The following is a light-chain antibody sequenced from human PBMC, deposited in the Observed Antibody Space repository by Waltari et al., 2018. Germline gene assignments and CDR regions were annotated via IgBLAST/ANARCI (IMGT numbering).Light chain of an antibody. Sequence: QSVLTQPPSVSAAPGQKVTISCSGSSPNIGNNFVSWYQHLPGTAPKLLIYDNNPRPPGIPDRFSGSKAGTSATLGITGRQTGDEADYYCGTWDSSLSVGLFGGGTKLTVL. CDR3: GTWDSSLSVGL. V-gene: IGLV1-51*01. CDR1: SPNIGNNF. CDR2: DNN. J-gene: IGLJ2*01.